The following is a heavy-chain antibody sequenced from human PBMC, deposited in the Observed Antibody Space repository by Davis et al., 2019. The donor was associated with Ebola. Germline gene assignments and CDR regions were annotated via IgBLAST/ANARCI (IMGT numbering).Heavy chain of an antibody. V-gene: IGHV4-34*01. CDR1: GGSFSGYY. CDR3: ARLGRGYSYGSGYYYYYGMDV. D-gene: IGHD5-18*01. CDR2: INHSVST. J-gene: IGHJ6*02. Sequence: SQTLSLTCAVYGGSFSGYYWSWIRQPPGKGLEWIGEINHSVSTNYNPSLKSRVTISVDTSKNQFSLKLSSVTAADTAVYYCARLGRGYSYGSGYYYYYGMDVWGQGTTVTVSS.